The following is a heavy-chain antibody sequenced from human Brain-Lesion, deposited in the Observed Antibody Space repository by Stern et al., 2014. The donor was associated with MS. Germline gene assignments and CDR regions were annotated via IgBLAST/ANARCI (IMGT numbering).Heavy chain of an antibody. Sequence: EVQLVESEAEVKKPGESLKISCKGSGYRFTSNWIGWVRQMPGKGLEWMGIIWPGDSDTRYSPSFQGRVPISAEKSISTASLQWSSLQASDPAMYYCARRGDSSSSGFDYWGQGTLVIVSS. CDR1: GYRFTSNW. CDR3: ARRGDSSSSGFDY. J-gene: IGHJ4*02. CDR2: IWPGDSDT. D-gene: IGHD6-6*01. V-gene: IGHV5-51*01.